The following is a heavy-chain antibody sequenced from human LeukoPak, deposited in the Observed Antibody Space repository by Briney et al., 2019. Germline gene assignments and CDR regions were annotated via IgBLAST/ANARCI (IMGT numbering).Heavy chain of an antibody. Sequence: GGSLRLSCAASGFTFSSYEMNWVRQAPGKGLEWVANIKQDGSEKYYVDSVKGRFTISRDNAKNSLYLQMNSLRAEDTAVYCCARDGYSSVRDKNWFDPWGQGTLVTVSS. D-gene: IGHD6-19*01. CDR3: ARDGYSSVRDKNWFDP. CDR2: IKQDGSEK. J-gene: IGHJ5*02. CDR1: GFTFSSYE. V-gene: IGHV3-7*01.